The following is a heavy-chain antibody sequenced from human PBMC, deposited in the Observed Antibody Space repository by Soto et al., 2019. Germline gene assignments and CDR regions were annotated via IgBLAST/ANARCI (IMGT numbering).Heavy chain of an antibody. CDR3: ARTYSSSWSPFEY. J-gene: IGHJ4*02. CDR2: INHSGST. D-gene: IGHD6-13*01. V-gene: IGHV4-34*01. Sequence: QVQLQQWGAGLLKPSETLSLTCAVYGGSFSGYYWSWIRQPPGKGLEWIGEINHSGSTNYNPSLKSRVTISVDTSKNQFSLKLSSVTAADTAVYYCARTYSSSWSPFEYWGQGTLVTVYS. CDR1: GGSFSGYY.